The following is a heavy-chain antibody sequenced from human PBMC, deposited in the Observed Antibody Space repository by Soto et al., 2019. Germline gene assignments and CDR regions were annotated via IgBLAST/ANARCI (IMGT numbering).Heavy chain of an antibody. CDR3: TTWRLWFGELGGGY. J-gene: IGHJ4*02. CDR2: IKSKTDGGTT. Sequence: EVQLVESGGGLVKPGGSLRLSCAASGFSFSNAWMSWVRQAPGKGLEWVGRIKSKTDGGTTDYAAPVKGRFTISRDDSKNTLYLQMNRLKTEDTDVYYCTTWRLWFGELGGGYWGQGTLVTVSS. CDR1: GFSFSNAW. V-gene: IGHV3-15*01. D-gene: IGHD3-10*01.